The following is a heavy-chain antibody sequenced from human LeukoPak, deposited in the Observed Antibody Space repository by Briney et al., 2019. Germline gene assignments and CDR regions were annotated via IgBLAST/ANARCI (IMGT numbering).Heavy chain of an antibody. V-gene: IGHV3-30*02. CDR1: GFTFSSYG. CDR2: IRYDGSNK. Sequence: GGSLRLSCAASGFTFSSYGMHWVRQAPGKGLEWVAFIRYDGSNKYYADSVKGRFTISRDNSKNTLYLQMNSLRPEDTAVYYCSLVGIAAATAHFDYWGQGTLVTVSS. CDR3: SLVGIAAATAHFDY. J-gene: IGHJ4*02. D-gene: IGHD6-13*01.